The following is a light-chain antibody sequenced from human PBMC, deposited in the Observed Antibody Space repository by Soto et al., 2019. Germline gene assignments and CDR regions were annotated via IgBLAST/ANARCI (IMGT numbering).Light chain of an antibody. CDR2: GAS. J-gene: IGKJ2*01. V-gene: IGKV3-20*01. CDR3: QQCAGSPVT. CDR1: QSLSSSY. Sequence: DIVLTQSPGPLSLSPGERATLSCRASQSLSSSYLGWYQQKPGQAPRLLIYGASRRATGIPDRFSGSGSGTDFTLTISRREPEDFAVYYCQQCAGSPVTFGQGTKLEIK.